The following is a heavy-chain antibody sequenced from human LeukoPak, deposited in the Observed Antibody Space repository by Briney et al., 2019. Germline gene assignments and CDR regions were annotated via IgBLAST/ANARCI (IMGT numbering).Heavy chain of an antibody. CDR2: IYTSGST. J-gene: IGHJ4*02. CDR3: ASSYSSGWYGSFPIDY. V-gene: IGHV4-61*02. D-gene: IGHD6-19*01. Sequence: SETLSLTCTVSGGSISSGSYYWSWIRQPAGKGLEWIGRIYTSGSTNYNPSLKSRVTISVDTSKNQFSLKLSSVTAADTAVYYCASSYSSGWYGSFPIDYWGQETLVTVSS. CDR1: GGSISSGSYY.